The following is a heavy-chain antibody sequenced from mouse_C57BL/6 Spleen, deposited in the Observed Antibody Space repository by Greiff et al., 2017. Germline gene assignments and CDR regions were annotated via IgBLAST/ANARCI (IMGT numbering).Heavy chain of an antibody. CDR2: IDPSDSYT. Sequence: QVQLQQPGAELVMPGASVKLSCKASGYTFTSYWMHWVKQRPGQGLEWIGEIDPSDSYTNYNQKFKGKSTLTVDKSSSTAYMQLSSLTSEDSAVYYCAREAYRSLFDYWGQGTTLTVSS. CDR3: AREAYRSLFDY. J-gene: IGHJ2*01. V-gene: IGHV1-69*01. CDR1: GYTFTSYW. D-gene: IGHD2-12*01.